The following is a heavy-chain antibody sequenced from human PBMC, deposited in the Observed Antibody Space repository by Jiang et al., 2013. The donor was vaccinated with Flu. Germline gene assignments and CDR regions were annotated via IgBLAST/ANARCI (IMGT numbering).Heavy chain of an antibody. J-gene: IGHJ3*02. CDR2: MYYSGNT. CDR3: ARHAWELLVNDAFDI. D-gene: IGHD1-26*01. V-gene: IGHV4-39*01. Sequence: GPGLVKPSETPSLTCTVSGGSVSGSTYYWGWIRQPPGKGLEWIGSMYYSGNTDYNPSLKSRVTMSVDTSKNQFSLKLSSVTAADTGVYYCARHAWELLVNDAFDI. CDR1: GGSVSGSTYY.